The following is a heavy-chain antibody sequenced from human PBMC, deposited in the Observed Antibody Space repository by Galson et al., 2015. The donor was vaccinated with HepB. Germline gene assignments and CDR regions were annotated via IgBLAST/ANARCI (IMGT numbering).Heavy chain of an antibody. D-gene: IGHD3-10*01. Sequence: TLSLTCAVSGGSISSGGYSWSWIRQPPGTGLEWIGYIYHSGSTYYNPSLKSRVTISVDRSKNQFSLKLSSVTAADTAVYYCARTDYYGSGSPPGAFDIWGQGTMVTVSS. CDR3: ARTDYYGSGSPPGAFDI. CDR2: IYHSGST. CDR1: GGSISSGGYS. V-gene: IGHV4-30-2*01. J-gene: IGHJ3*02.